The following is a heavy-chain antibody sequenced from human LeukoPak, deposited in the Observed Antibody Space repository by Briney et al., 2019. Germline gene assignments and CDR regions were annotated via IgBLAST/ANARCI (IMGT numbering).Heavy chain of an antibody. V-gene: IGHV3-48*01. J-gene: IGHJ4*02. D-gene: IGHD2-15*01. CDR1: GFTFSTYA. Sequence: GGSLRLSCAASGFTFSTYAMDWVRQAPGRGLEWVSYLSSSSSVIYHADSVKGRFTISRDNAKNSLYLQMNSLRAEDTAVYYCATLSVVVVPAELNWGQGTLVTVSS. CDR2: LSSSSSVI. CDR3: ATLSVVVVPAELN.